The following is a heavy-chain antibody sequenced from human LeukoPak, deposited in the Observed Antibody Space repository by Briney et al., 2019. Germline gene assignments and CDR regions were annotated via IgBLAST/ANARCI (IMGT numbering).Heavy chain of an antibody. CDR2: ISGSGGST. J-gene: IGHJ5*02. Sequence: GGSLRLSCAASGFTFSSYAMSWVRQAPGKGLEWVSAISGSGGSTYYADSVKGRFTISRDNSKNTLYLQMNSLRAEDTAVYYRAKGGLRTEINWFDPWGQGTLVTVSS. CDR1: GFTFSSYA. CDR3: AKGGLRTEINWFDP. D-gene: IGHD4-17*01. V-gene: IGHV3-23*01.